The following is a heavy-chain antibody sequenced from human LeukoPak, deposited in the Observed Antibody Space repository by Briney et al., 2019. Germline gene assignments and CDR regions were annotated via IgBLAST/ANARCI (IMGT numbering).Heavy chain of an antibody. CDR2: IYSGGRT. Sequence: GRSLRLSCAASGFTVSSNYMSWVRQAPGEGLEWVSVIYSGGRTYYPDSVKGRFTISRYNSKNTLYLQMNSLRAEDTAVYYCARDLETDLYDAFDIWGQGTMVTVSS. D-gene: IGHD2-2*02. CDR3: ARDLETDLYDAFDI. J-gene: IGHJ3*02. V-gene: IGHV3-66*01. CDR1: GFTVSSNY.